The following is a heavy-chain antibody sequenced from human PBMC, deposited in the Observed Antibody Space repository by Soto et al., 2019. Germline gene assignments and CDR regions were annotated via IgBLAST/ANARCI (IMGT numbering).Heavy chain of an antibody. V-gene: IGHV4-34*01. Sequence: PSETLSLTCAVYGGSFSGYYWSWIRQPPGKGLEWIGEINHSGSTNYNPSLKSRVTISVDTSKNQFSLKLSSVTAADTAVYYCARGIARGYYGSGSYGYWGQGTLVTVSS. D-gene: IGHD3-10*01. CDR3: ARGIARGYYGSGSYGY. J-gene: IGHJ4*02. CDR1: GGSFSGYY. CDR2: INHSGST.